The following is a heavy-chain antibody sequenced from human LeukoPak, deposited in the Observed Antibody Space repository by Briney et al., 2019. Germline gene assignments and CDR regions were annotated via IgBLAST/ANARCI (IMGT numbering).Heavy chain of an antibody. J-gene: IGHJ4*02. V-gene: IGHV3-9*01. CDR2: ISWNSGSI. CDR3: ARGDSSHTNSDY. Sequence: PGGSLRLSCAASGFTFDDYAMHWVRQAPGKGLEWVSGISWNSGSIGYADSVKGRFTISRDNAKNSLYLQMNSLRAEDTAVYYCARGDSSHTNSDYWGQGTLVTVSS. CDR1: GFTFDDYA. D-gene: IGHD6-13*01.